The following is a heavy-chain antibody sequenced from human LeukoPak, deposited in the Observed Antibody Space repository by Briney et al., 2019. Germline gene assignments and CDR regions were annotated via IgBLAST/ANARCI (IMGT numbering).Heavy chain of an antibody. D-gene: IGHD2-15*01. CDR3: AREYCSGGSCWFPYYYYMDV. J-gene: IGHJ6*03. CDR1: GGSISSGSYY. CDR2: IYTSGST. Sequence: PSETLSLTCTVSGGSISSGSYYWGWIRQPAGKGLEWIGRIYTSGSTNYNPSLKSRITISADTSKNQFSLKLSSVTAADTAVYYCAREYCSGGSCWFPYYYYMDVWGKGTTVTISS. V-gene: IGHV4-61*02.